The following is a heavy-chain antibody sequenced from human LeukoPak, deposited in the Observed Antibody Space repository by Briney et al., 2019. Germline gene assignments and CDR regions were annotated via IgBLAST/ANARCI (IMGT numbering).Heavy chain of an antibody. CDR3: ARTNYMGYFDY. D-gene: IGHD1-7*01. Sequence: ETPFDTRTVSGGSISSYYWSWIRQPPGKGLEWIWYIYYSGRTKYNISSKSRVTISVDMSRNQFSLKLSSVTAADTAVYYCARTNYMGYFDYWGKRAIVSVSS. J-gene: IGHJ4*02. CDR1: GGSISSYY. V-gene: IGHV4-59*01. CDR2: IYYSGRT.